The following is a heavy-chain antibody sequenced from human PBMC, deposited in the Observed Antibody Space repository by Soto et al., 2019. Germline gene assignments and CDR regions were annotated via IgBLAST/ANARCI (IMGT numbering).Heavy chain of an antibody. V-gene: IGHV3-43D*04. CDR2: ISWDGENE. Sequence: PGGSLRLSCAASGFTFNDYAMHWVRQAPGKGLEWVSLISWDGENEFYAASVKGRFTISRDNSKDILYLQMNSLRREDSALYYFEKDVDLDGYSYYMGFWGQGTLVTVSS. CDR1: GFTFNDYA. D-gene: IGHD3-10*01. CDR3: EKDVDLDGYSYYMGF. J-gene: IGHJ4*02.